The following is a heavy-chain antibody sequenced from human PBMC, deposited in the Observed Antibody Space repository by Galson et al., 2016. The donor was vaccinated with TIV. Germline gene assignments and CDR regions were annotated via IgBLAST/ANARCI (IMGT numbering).Heavy chain of an antibody. V-gene: IGHV3-23*01. D-gene: IGHD5-18*01. CDR1: GFTFGSYA. J-gene: IGHJ4*02. Sequence: SLRLSCAASGFTFGSYAMNWVRQAPGKGLEWVSSIGGSGGSPYYADSVKGRFTISRGSSKNTVFLQMNSLRAEDTAIYYCAKDRQWIPSTLDHWGQGTLVTVSS. CDR3: AKDRQWIPSTLDH. CDR2: IGGSGGSP.